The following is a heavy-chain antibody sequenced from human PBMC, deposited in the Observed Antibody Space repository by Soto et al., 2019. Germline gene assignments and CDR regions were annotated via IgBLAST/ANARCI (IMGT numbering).Heavy chain of an antibody. V-gene: IGHV4-34*01. Sequence: QVQLQQWGAGLLKPSETLSLTCAVYGGFVSSGSYYWSWIRPPPGKGLAWIGEMSHSGGTHFNPSFESRVTISVDTSTNHFSLKMRSVPAADTALYCWGRVERGTATTVVDAFDIWGPGTRVTVSS. D-gene: IGHD1-1*01. J-gene: IGHJ3*02. CDR1: GGFVSSGSYY. CDR2: MSHSGGT. CDR3: GRVERGTATTVVDAFDI.